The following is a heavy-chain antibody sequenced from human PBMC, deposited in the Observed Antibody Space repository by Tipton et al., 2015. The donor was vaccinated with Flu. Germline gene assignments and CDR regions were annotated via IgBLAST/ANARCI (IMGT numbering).Heavy chain of an antibody. CDR1: GFTFSSYA. J-gene: IGHJ6*02. Sequence: SLRLSCAASGFTFSSYAMSWVRQAPGKGLEWVSAISGSGGSTYYADSVKGRFTISRDNSKNTLYLQMNSLRAEDTAVYYCAKDRPNHGYSSGWTTPKGGMDVWGQGTTVTVSS. CDR3: AKDRPNHGYSSGWTTPKGGMDV. V-gene: IGHV3-23*01. D-gene: IGHD6-19*01. CDR2: ISGSGGST.